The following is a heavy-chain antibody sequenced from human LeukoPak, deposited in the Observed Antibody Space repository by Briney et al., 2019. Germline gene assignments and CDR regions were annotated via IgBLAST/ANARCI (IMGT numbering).Heavy chain of an antibody. D-gene: IGHD3-3*01. CDR1: GGSISSYY. V-gene: IGHV4-4*07. CDR2: IYTSGST. CDR3: ARALDFWSGSDYYMDV. Sequence: SETLSLTCTVSGGSISSYYWSWIRQPAGKGLEWIGRIYTSGSTNYNPSLKSRVTISVDTSKNQLSLKLRSVTAADTAVYYCARALDFWSGSDYYMDVWGKGTAVTVSS. J-gene: IGHJ6*03.